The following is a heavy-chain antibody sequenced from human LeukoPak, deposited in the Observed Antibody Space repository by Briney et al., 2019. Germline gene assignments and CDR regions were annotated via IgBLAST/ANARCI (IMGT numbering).Heavy chain of an antibody. CDR2: IGPPNNYT. Sequence: ASVKVSCKTSGYTFTNYRIHWVRQTPGQGFEWMGWIGPPNNYTEYEQKLQGRLTLTTDTSTTTAHMELRSLTFDDTAIYYCARDSYYGGHYAFFEHWGQGTLVTVSS. V-gene: IGHV1-18*01. J-gene: IGHJ4*02. CDR1: GYTFTNYR. D-gene: IGHD3-10*01. CDR3: ARDSYYGGHYAFFEH.